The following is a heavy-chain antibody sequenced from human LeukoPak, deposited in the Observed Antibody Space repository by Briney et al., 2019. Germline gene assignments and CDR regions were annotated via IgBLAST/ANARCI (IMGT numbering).Heavy chain of an antibody. CDR3: ATRGDYSDTSGNSYDALDI. D-gene: IGHD3-22*01. CDR1: GGSFSAFF. J-gene: IGHJ3*02. Sequence: PSETLSLTCAVSGGSFSAFFWRWIRQPPGKGLEWIGDVGHSGSADYNPSLMSRVTVSADPSKTQFSLKLTSVTAADTAVYYCATRGDYSDTSGNSYDALDIWGQGTMVTVSS. V-gene: IGHV4-34*01. CDR2: VGHSGSA.